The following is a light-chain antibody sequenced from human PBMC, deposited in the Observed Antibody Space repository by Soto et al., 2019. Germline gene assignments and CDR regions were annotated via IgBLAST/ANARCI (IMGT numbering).Light chain of an antibody. CDR3: CSYAGSYTVV. Sequence: QSALTQPHSVSGSPGQSVTISCTGTSSDVGGYSYVSWFQHHPGQAPKLMIYDVTDRPSGVPDRFSGSKSGNTASLTISGLQVDDEADYYCCSYAGSYTVVFGSGTKVTVL. V-gene: IGLV2-11*01. CDR2: DVT. J-gene: IGLJ1*01. CDR1: SSDVGGYSY.